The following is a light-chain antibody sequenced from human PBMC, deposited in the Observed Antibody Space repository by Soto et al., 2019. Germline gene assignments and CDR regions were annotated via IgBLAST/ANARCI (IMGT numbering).Light chain of an antibody. V-gene: IGKV3-15*01. J-gene: IGKJ1*01. Sequence: EIVMTQSPATLSVSPGERATLSCRASHSVSSNFAWYQQKLGQAPRLLIYAASTRATGIPARFRGSGYGTEGTLTISSLQSQESAVYYCQHFTNCPPTFDQGTKVEVK. CDR3: QHFTNCPPT. CDR1: HSVSSN. CDR2: AAS.